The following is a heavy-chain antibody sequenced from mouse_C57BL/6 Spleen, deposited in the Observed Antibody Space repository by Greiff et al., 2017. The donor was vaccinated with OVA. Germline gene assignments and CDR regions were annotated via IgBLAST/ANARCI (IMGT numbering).Heavy chain of an antibody. J-gene: IGHJ3*01. CDR3: ARSLRSWFAY. Sequence: LVESGPELVKPGASVKISCKASGYSFTGYYMNWVKQSPEKSLEWIGEINPSTGGTTYNQKFKAKATLTVDKSSSTAYMQLKSLTSEDSAVYYCARSLRSWFAYWGQGTLVTVSA. CDR2: INPSTGGT. D-gene: IGHD1-1*01. V-gene: IGHV1-42*01. CDR1: GYSFTGYY.